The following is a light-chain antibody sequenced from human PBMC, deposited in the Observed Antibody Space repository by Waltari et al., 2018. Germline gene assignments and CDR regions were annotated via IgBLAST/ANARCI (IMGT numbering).Light chain of an antibody. CDR3: SSDTGGNNVYV. CDR2: DVN. CDR1: SSDVGGYNY. V-gene: IGLV2-8*01. Sequence: QSALTPPPSASGSPGQSVTISCTGSSSDVGGYNYVSWYQHHPGKAPKFMIYDVNKRPSGVPDRFSGSNSGNTASLTGSGLQPEDKADYYCSSDTGGNNVYVYGPGTKVTGL. J-gene: IGLJ1*01.